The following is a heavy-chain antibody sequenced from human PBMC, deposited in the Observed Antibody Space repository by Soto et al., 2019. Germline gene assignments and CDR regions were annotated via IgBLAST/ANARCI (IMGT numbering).Heavy chain of an antibody. CDR1: GFTFDDYA. D-gene: IGHD5-18*01. CDR3: AKDITGGIQLWPSTFDY. CDR2: ISWNSGSI. V-gene: IGHV3-9*01. Sequence: EVQLVESGGGLVQPGRSLRLSCAASGFTFDDYAMHWVRQAPGKGLEWVSGISWNSGSIGYADSVKGRFTISRDNAKNSLSLQMNSLRAEDTALYYCAKDITGGIQLWPSTFDYWGQGTLVTVSS. J-gene: IGHJ4*02.